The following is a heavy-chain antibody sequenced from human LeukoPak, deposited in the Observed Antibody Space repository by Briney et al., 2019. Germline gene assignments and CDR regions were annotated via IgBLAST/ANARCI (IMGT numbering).Heavy chain of an antibody. CDR1: GFTFSDYG. CDR3: TKEVGPMSATTERYSFDH. Sequence: GRSLRLSCAASGFTFSDYGMHWVRQAPGKGLEWVTVISNEGRVQYYADSVKGRFTISRDNSENTLSLQMNSLRADDTAVYYCTKEVGPMSATTERYSFDHWGRGTLVTVSS. D-gene: IGHD4-17*01. V-gene: IGHV3-30*18. J-gene: IGHJ4*02. CDR2: ISNEGRVQ.